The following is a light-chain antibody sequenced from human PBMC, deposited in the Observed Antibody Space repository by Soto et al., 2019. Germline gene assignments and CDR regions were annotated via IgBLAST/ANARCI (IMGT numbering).Light chain of an antibody. CDR3: MQGTHWLPWT. CDR2: KVS. CDR1: QSLVYSDGNTY. J-gene: IGKJ1*01. V-gene: IGKV2-30*01. Sequence: DVVMTQSPFSLPVTLGQPASISCRSSQSLVYSDGNTYLNWFQQRPGQSPRRLIYKVSNRDSGVPDRFSGSGSGTDFTLKISRVEAEDVGVYYCMQGTHWLPWTFGQGTKVEIK.